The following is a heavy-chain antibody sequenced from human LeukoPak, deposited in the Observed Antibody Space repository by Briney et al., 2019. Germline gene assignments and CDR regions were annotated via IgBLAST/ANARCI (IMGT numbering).Heavy chain of an antibody. CDR2: IYTSGST. CDR1: GDSISNYY. V-gene: IGHV4-4*07. Sequence: PSETLSPTCTVSGDSISNYYWSWIRQPAGKGLEWIGHIYTSGSTNYNPSLKSRVTMSVDTSKNQFSLKLKSVTAADTAVYYCARVKMTSITSHDYWGQGTLVTVSS. CDR3: ARVKMTSITSHDY. J-gene: IGHJ4*02. D-gene: IGHD2-21*02.